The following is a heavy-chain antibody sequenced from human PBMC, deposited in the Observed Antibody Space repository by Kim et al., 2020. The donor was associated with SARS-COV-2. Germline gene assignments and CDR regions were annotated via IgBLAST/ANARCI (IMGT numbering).Heavy chain of an antibody. CDR2: IHYSGST. V-gene: IGHV4-39*02. J-gene: IGHJ4*02. CDR1: GGSISSTDYY. Sequence: SETLSLTCSVSGGSISSTDYYWGWIRQPPGKGLQWIGNIHYSGSTYYNPSLTSRVTISVDTSKNHFSLKLSSVTAADTALYYCARVEAASGRPYFDSWGQGSPVTVSS. CDR3: ARVEAASGRPYFDS. D-gene: IGHD6-13*01.